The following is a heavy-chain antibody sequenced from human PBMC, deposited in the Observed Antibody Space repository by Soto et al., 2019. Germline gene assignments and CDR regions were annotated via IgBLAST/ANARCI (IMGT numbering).Heavy chain of an antibody. CDR2: INHSEST. D-gene: IGHD3-3*01. CDR3: ARGRPLAVIIRVNWFDP. CDR1: GGSFSGYY. Sequence: SEPLSLTCAVYGGSFSGYYWSWIRQPPGKGLEWIGEINHSESTNYNPSLKSRVTISVDTSKNQFSLKLSSVTAADTAVYYCARGRPLAVIIRVNWFDPWGQGTLVTVSS. J-gene: IGHJ5*02. V-gene: IGHV4-34*01.